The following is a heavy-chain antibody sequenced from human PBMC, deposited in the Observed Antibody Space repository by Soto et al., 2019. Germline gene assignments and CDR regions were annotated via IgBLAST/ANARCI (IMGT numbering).Heavy chain of an antibody. D-gene: IGHD3-9*01. CDR1: GGSFSGYY. Sequence: QVQLQQWGAGLLKPSETLSLTCAVYGGSFSGYYWSWIRQPPGKGLEWIGEINHGGSTNDNPSLKSRVTISVDTSKNQFSLRVSSVTAADTAVYYCAREERYFDWLIPKPDPYFDYWGQGTLVTVSS. CDR3: AREERYFDWLIPKPDPYFDY. V-gene: IGHV4-34*01. CDR2: INHGGST. J-gene: IGHJ4*02.